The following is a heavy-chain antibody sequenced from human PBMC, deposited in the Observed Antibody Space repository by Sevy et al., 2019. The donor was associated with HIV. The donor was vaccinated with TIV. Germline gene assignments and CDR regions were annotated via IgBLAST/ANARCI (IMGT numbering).Heavy chain of an antibody. CDR3: ARGRRITRIVGGGGGFDI. Sequence: GGSLRLSCAASGFTFSSYAMHWVRQAPGKGLEWVAVISYDGSNKYYADSVKGRFTISRDNSKNTLYLQMNSLRAEDTAVYYCARGRRITRIVGGGGGFDIWGQGTMVTVSS. V-gene: IGHV3-30-3*01. CDR2: ISYDGSNK. D-gene: IGHD3-22*01. CDR1: GFTFSSYA. J-gene: IGHJ3*02.